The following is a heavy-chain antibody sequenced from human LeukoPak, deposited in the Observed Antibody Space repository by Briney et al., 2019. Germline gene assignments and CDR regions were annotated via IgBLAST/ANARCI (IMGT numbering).Heavy chain of an antibody. J-gene: IGHJ4*02. Sequence: SVKVSCKASGGTFSSYTISWVRQAPGKGLEWMGSIIAIFDKAHYAQKFQDRLTITTDESTSTDYMELSSLRSEDTAVYYCAGRGRTDSGHYWGQGTLVTVSS. D-gene: IGHD3-10*01. CDR3: AGRGRTDSGHY. CDR2: IIAIFDKA. V-gene: IGHV1-69*05. CDR1: GGTFSSYT.